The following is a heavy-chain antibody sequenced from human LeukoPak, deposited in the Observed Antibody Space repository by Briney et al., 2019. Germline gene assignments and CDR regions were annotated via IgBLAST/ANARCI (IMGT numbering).Heavy chain of an antibody. CDR2: ISSSGSTI. CDR1: GFTFSSYE. Sequence: GGFLRLSCAASGFTFSSYEMNWVRQAPGKGLEWVSYISSSGSTIYYADSVKGRFTISRDNAKNSLYLQMNSLRAEDTALYHCARFLYGSGSYYRYFDYWGQGTLVTVSS. CDR3: ARFLYGSGSYYRYFDY. D-gene: IGHD3-10*01. V-gene: IGHV3-48*03. J-gene: IGHJ4*02.